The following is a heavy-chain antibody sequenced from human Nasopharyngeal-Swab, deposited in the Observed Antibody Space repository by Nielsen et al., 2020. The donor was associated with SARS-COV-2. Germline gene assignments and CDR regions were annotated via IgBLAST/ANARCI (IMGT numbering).Heavy chain of an antibody. D-gene: IGHD2-8*02. V-gene: IGHV4-59*11. J-gene: IGHJ4*02. CDR3: ARGGAGSHWRYYIDY. CDR2: IYDSGVT. CDR1: GASISSQY. Sequence: GSLRLSCFVSGASISSQYWTRLRQPPGKGLEWVGYIYDSGVTEYNPSLQSRVTISVDKSKNQFSLRLSSVSAADTAIYYCARGGAGSHWRYYIDYWGQGTLVTVSS.